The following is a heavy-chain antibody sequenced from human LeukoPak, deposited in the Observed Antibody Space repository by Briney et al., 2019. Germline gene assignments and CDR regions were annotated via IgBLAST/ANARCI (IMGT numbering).Heavy chain of an antibody. V-gene: IGHV3-9*01. J-gene: IGHJ4*02. CDR1: GFTFDDYA. CDR2: ISWNSGSI. CDR3: AKDTHPRPQYYFDY. Sequence: PGGSLRLSCAASGFTFDDYAMHWVRQAPGKGLEWVSGISWNSGSIGYADSVKGRFTISRDNAKSSLYLQMNSLRAEDTALYYCAKDTHPRPQYYFDYWGQGTLVTVSS.